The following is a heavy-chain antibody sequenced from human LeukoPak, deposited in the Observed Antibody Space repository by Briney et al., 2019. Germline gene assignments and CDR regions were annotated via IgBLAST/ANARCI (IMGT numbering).Heavy chain of an antibody. V-gene: IGHV1-69*04. J-gene: IGHJ6*02. CDR1: GGTFSSYA. CDR3: ARVDEDYYYYGMDV. Sequence: GASVKVSCKASGGTFSSYAISWVRQAPGQGLEWMGRIIPILGIANYAQKFQGRVTITADKSTSTAYMELSSLRSEDTAVYYCARVDEDYYYYGMDVWGQGTTVTVSS. CDR2: IIPILGIA.